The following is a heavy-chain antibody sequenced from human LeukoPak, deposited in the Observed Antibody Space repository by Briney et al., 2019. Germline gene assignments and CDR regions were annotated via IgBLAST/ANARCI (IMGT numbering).Heavy chain of an antibody. CDR2: IKSDGSST. J-gene: IGHJ6*02. CDR3: AKVAV. CDR1: GFTFSNYW. Sequence: PEGSLRLSCAASGFTFSNYWMHWVRQAPGKGPVWVSRIKSDGSSTRFADSVRGRFTISRDNSKNTLYLQMNSLRAEDTAVYYCAKVAVWGQGTTVTVSS. V-gene: IGHV3-74*01.